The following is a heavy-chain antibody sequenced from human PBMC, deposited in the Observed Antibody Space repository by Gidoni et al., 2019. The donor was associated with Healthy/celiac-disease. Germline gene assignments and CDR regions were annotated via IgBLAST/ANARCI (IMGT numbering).Heavy chain of an antibody. J-gene: IGHJ5*02. CDR1: GASISSYY. D-gene: IGHD2-15*01. CDR2: IYYSGST. V-gene: IGHV4-59*01. Sequence: QVHLQASVPGLVKPSETLSLTRPVSGASISSYYWSWIRQPPGKGLEWIGYIYYSGSTNYNPSLKSRVTISVDTSKNQFSLKLSSVTDADTAVYYCARDKEGYCSGGSCYARFDPWGQGTLVTVSS. CDR3: ARDKEGYCSGGSCYARFDP.